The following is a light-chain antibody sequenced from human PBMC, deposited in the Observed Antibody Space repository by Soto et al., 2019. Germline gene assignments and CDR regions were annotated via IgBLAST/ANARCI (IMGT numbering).Light chain of an antibody. CDR1: QSISKND. CDR2: GAS. Sequence: EIVLTQSPGTLSLSPGERATLSCRASQSISKNDLAWFQQKLGQSHRILIYGASNRAPDIPDRFSGCEAGTDFTFTISRMEPEDSAVYYCQQYGNSPWTFGQGTKVEIK. CDR3: QQYGNSPWT. V-gene: IGKV3-20*01. J-gene: IGKJ1*01.